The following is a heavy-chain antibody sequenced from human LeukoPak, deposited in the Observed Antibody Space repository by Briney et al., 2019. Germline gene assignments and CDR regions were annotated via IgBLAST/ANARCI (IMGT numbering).Heavy chain of an antibody. CDR1: GFTFSSYW. D-gene: IGHD6-19*01. CDR2: INSDGSST. Sequence: PGGSLTLSCAASGFTFSSYWMHWVRPAPGRVRVWVSRINSDGSSTSYAGSVRDRFTLSRHNDKNTLYLQMNGMRAEDTAVYYWARDIAVYGSFVDFWGQGTLVTVSS. J-gene: IGHJ4*02. V-gene: IGHV3-74*01. CDR3: ARDIAVYGSFVDF.